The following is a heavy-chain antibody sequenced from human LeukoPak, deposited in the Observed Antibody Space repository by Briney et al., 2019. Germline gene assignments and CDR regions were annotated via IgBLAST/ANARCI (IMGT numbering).Heavy chain of an antibody. Sequence: GGSLRLSCAASGFTFSSYAMSWVRQAPGKGLEWVSAISDSGGSTYYADSVKGRFTISRDNSKNTLYPQMNSLRAEDTAVYYCAKSLTAAGRVFDYWGQGTLVTVSS. D-gene: IGHD6-13*01. CDR3: AKSLTAAGRVFDY. V-gene: IGHV3-23*01. CDR2: ISDSGGST. J-gene: IGHJ4*02. CDR1: GFTFSSYA.